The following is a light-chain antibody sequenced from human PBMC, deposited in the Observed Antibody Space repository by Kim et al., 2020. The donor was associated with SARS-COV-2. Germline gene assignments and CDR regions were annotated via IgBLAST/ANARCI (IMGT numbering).Light chain of an antibody. CDR2: WAS. CDR1: QSVFHSCIDRSL. CDR3: QRFYRSPFS. J-gene: IGKJ2*03. V-gene: IGKV4-1*01. Sequence: RTTFNCKSGQSVFHSCIDRSLLIWYRQNQGQHPELLNYWASTREDGVPDRFSGSGSGIDFSLTISCLRAEDVAVYFCQRFYRSPFSFGRGAKLEI.